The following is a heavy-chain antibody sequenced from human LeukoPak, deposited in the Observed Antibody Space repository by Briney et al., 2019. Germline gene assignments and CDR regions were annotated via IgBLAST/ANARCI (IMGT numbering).Heavy chain of an antibody. CDR2: INPNSGGT. Sequence: ASVKVSCKASGYTFTGYYMHWVRQAPGQGLEWMGWINPNSGGTNYAQKFQGRVTMTRDTSISTAYMELSRLRSDDTAVYYCARLRRVGATPFDYWGQGTLVTVSS. J-gene: IGHJ4*02. V-gene: IGHV1-2*02. D-gene: IGHD1-26*01. CDR3: ARLRRVGATPFDY. CDR1: GYTFTGYY.